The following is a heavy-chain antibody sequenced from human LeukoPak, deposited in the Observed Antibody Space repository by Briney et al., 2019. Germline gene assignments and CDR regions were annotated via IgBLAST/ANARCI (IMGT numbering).Heavy chain of an antibody. V-gene: IGHV1-2*02. J-gene: IGHJ6*03. Sequence: ASVKVSCKTSGYTFIGYYMHWVRQAPGQGLEWMGWINPNSGGTNYAQKFQGRVTMTRDTSISTAYMELSSLRSEDTAVYYCARGRREKRLWFGELFPYYMDVWGKGTTVTISS. D-gene: IGHD3-10*01. CDR2: INPNSGGT. CDR3: ARGRREKRLWFGELFPYYMDV. CDR1: GYTFIGYY.